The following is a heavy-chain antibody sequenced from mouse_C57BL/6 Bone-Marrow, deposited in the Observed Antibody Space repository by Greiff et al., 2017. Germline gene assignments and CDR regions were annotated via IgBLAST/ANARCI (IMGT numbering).Heavy chain of an antibody. V-gene: IGHV1-82*01. CDR1: GYAFSSSW. Sequence: QVQLKESGPELVKPGASVKISCKASGYAFSSSWMNWVKQRPGKGLEWIGRIYPGDGDTNYNGKFKGKATLTADKSSSTAYMQLSSLTSEDSAVYVCAREGYYGSSPYWYFDVWGTGTTVTVSS. CDR3: AREGYYGSSPYWYFDV. D-gene: IGHD1-1*01. J-gene: IGHJ1*03. CDR2: IYPGDGDT.